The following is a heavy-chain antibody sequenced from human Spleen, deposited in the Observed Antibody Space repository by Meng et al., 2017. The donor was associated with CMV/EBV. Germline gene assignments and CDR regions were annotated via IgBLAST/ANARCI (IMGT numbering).Heavy chain of an antibody. CDR1: GFTFSSHW. CDR3: AKDLRPCGADCSGSAFDI. D-gene: IGHD2-21*01. V-gene: IGHV3-74*03. J-gene: IGHJ3*02. CDR2: INIDGKIT. Sequence: GGSLRLSCAASGFTFSSHWMHWVRQAPGKGLVWVSRINIDGKITTYADSVKGRFTISRDNAKNTLYLEMNSLGAEDTAVYYCAKDLRPCGADCSGSAFDIWGQGTMVTVSS.